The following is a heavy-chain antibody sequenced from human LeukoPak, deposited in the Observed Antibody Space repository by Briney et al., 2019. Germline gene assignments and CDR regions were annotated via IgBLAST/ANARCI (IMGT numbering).Heavy chain of an antibody. D-gene: IGHD5-18*01. CDR1: GGSISSYY. V-gene: IGHV4-59*01. CDR2: IYYSGST. Sequence: SETLSLTCTVSGGSISSYYWSWIRQPPGKGLEWIGYIYYSGSTNYNPSLKSRVTISVDTSKNQFSLKLSSVTAADTVVYYCARDRSYGPSGYYYGMDVWGQGTTVTVSS. J-gene: IGHJ6*02. CDR3: ARDRSYGPSGYYYGMDV.